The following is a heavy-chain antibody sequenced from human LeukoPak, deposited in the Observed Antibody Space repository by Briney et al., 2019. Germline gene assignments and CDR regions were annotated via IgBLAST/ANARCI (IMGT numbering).Heavy chain of an antibody. J-gene: IGHJ4*02. Sequence: GGSLRLSCAASGFTFSSYGMHWVRQAPGKGLERVAVISYDGSNKYCADSVKGRFTISRDNSMNTLWLQMNSLRAEDTAVYYCARDGPGHFDYWGQGTLVTVSS. CDR2: ISYDGSNK. CDR3: ARDGPGHFDY. CDR1: GFTFSSYG. V-gene: IGHV3-30*03.